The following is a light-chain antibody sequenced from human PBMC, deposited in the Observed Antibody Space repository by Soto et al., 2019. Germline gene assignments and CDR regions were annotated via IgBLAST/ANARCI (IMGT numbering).Light chain of an antibody. CDR3: QQYGTAPWT. Sequence: ETVLTQSPGTLSLSPGERATLSCRASQTVSNRYVAWYQHKSGQAPRVLIHAASSRTTGIPDRFSGSGSGTEFTLTISRLEPEDFAVYYCQQYGTAPWTFGQGTKVEI. V-gene: IGKV3-20*01. J-gene: IGKJ1*01. CDR1: QTVSNRY. CDR2: AAS.